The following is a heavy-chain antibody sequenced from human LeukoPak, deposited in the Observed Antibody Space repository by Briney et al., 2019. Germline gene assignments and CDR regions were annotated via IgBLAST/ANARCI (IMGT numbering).Heavy chain of an antibody. J-gene: IGHJ4*02. CDR2: ISVSGGST. D-gene: IGHD3-10*01. CDR1: GFTFSSYA. Sequence: PGGSLRLSCAASGFTFSSYAMSWVRQAPGKGREWVSAISVSGGSTYYSDSVKGPFIISRDNSKNTLYLQMNSLTAEDTAVYYCAKKVTGSYNNPLDYWGQGTLVTVSS. CDR3: AKKVTGSYNNPLDY. V-gene: IGHV3-23*01.